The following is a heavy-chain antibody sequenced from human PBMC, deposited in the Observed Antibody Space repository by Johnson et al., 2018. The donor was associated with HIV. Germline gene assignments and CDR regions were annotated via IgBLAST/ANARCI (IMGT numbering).Heavy chain of an antibody. D-gene: IGHD3-3*01. J-gene: IGHJ3*02. Sequence: QVQLVESGGGLVQPGRSLRLSCAASGFTFDDYAMHWVRQAPGKGLEWVSVIYSSGSAYNADSMTGRFTISRDNSKNTLYLQMNSLRAEDTAVYYCAKDRWHYNFWVDAFDIWGQGTMVTVSS. CDR1: GFTFDDYA. V-gene: IGHV3-NL1*01. CDR3: AKDRWHYNFWVDAFDI. CDR2: IYSSGSA.